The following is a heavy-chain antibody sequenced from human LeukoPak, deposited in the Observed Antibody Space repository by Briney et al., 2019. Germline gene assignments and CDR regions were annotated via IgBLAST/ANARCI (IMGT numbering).Heavy chain of an antibody. J-gene: IGHJ6*03. CDR3: ARNVDTAMAVGGNYYYYYYMDV. CDR1: GGSISSYY. V-gene: IGHV4-4*07. CDR2: IYTSGST. Sequence: SETLSLTCTVSGGSISSYYWSWIRQPAGKGLEWIGRIYTSGSTNYNPSLKSRVTMSVDTSKNQFSLKLSSVTAADTAVYYCARNVDTAMAVGGNYYYYYYMDVWGKGTTVTISS. D-gene: IGHD5-18*01.